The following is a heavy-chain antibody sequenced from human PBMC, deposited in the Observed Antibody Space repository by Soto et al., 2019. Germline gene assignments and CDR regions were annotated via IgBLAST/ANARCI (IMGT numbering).Heavy chain of an antibody. CDR2: IDWDDDK. Sequence: SGPTLVNPTQTLTLTCTFSGFSLSTSGMCVSWIRQPPGKALEWLARIDWDDDKYYSTSLKTRLTISKDTSKNQVVLTMTNMDPVDTATYFCARKASGSGAGWSDPWGQGTLVTVSS. CDR1: GFSLSTSGMC. D-gene: IGHD3-10*01. CDR3: ARKASGSGAGWSDP. J-gene: IGHJ5*02. V-gene: IGHV2-70*11.